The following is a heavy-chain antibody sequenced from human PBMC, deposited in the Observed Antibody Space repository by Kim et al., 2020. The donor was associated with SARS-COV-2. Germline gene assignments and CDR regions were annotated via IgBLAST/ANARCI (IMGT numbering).Heavy chain of an antibody. V-gene: IGHV3-30*01. J-gene: IGHJ4*02. Sequence: DSVKGRFTISRDNSKNTVYLQMTSLRVEDTAVYYCARDYLDTRTYDAYFDYWGQGTLVTVSS. D-gene: IGHD3-3*01. CDR3: ARDYLDTRTYDAYFDY.